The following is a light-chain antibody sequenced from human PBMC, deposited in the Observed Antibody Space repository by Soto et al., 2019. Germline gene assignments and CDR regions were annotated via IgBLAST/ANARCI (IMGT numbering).Light chain of an antibody. CDR3: SSYTNCGTLL. J-gene: IGLJ2*01. V-gene: IGLV2-14*01. CDR1: SNDVGGYNY. Sequence: QSVLTQPASVSGSPGQSITMSCTGTSNDVGGYNYVSWYQKYPGKAPKLMIYEVTNRPSGVSNRFSGSKSGNTASLIISGLRAEDEADYFCSSYTNCGTLLFGGGTKLTVL. CDR2: EVT.